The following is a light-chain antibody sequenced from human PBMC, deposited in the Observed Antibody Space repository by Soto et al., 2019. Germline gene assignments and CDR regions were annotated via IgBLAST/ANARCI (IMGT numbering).Light chain of an antibody. CDR3: QQYSDSLGT. V-gene: IGKV3-20*01. CDR1: QSVSSDS. Sequence: GERATLSCRASQSVSSDSLAWYQQRPGQAPRLLIYAASSRATGIPDRFSGSGSGTDFTLTISRLAPEDFALYFCQQYSDSLGTFGQGTRLEIK. CDR2: AAS. J-gene: IGKJ5*01.